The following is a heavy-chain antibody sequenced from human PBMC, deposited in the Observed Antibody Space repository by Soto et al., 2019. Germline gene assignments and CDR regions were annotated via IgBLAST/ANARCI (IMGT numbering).Heavy chain of an antibody. J-gene: IGHJ5*02. CDR2: ISYGGSNK. Sequence: PGGSLRLSCAASGFTFSSYGMHWVRQAPGKGLEWVAVISYGGSNKYYADSVKGRFTISRDNSKNTLYLQMNSLRAEDTAVYYCAKDPVPLGGGYYPNCFDPWGQGTLVTVSS. CDR3: AKDPVPLGGGYYPNCFDP. V-gene: IGHV3-30*18. D-gene: IGHD3-22*01. CDR1: GFTFSSYG.